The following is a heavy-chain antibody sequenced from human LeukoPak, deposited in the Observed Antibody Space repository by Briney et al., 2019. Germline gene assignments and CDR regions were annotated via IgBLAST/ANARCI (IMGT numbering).Heavy chain of an antibody. CDR3: ARGRNEYSSGWYWYDY. Sequence: SETLSLTCAVQGGSLSDYYWSWIRQPPGKGLEWIGEINHGGSTNYNPSLKSRVSTSVDTSKNQFSLKLSSVTAADTAVYYCARGRNEYSSGWYWYDYWGQGTLVTVSS. D-gene: IGHD6-19*01. CDR2: INHGGST. J-gene: IGHJ4*02. CDR1: GGSLSDYY. V-gene: IGHV4-34*01.